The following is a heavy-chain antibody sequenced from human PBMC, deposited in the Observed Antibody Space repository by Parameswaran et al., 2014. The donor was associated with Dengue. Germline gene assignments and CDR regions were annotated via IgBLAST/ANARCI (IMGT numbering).Heavy chain of an antibody. D-gene: IGHD3-22*01. V-gene: IGHV3-33*01. J-gene: IGHJ4*02. Sequence: WIRQPPGKGLEWVAVIWYDGSNKYYADSVKGRFTISRDNSKNTLYLQMNSLRAEDTAVYYCARDRPDYYDSSGLSYYFDYWGQGTLVTVSS. CDR2: IWYDGSNK. CDR3: ARDRPDYYDSSGLSYYFDY.